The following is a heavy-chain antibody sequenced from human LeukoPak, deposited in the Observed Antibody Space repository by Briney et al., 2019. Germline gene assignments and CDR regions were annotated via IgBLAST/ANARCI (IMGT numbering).Heavy chain of an antibody. CDR2: ITSTASAI. Sequence: GGSLRLSCAASGFTFSSYSVNWVRQAPGKGLEWVSHITSTASAIYYADSVRGRFTMSRDNARNTVYLQMNSLRVEDTAVYYCARQGSGTPDYWGQGTLVTVSS. CDR3: ARQGSGTPDY. CDR1: GFTFSSYS. V-gene: IGHV3-48*01. D-gene: IGHD3-10*01. J-gene: IGHJ4*02.